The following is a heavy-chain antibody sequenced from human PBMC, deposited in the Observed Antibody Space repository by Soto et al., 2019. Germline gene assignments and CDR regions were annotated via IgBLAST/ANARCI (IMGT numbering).Heavy chain of an antibody. CDR3: ARVPCITIFCDYGMDV. CDR2: IIPIFGTA. J-gene: IGHJ6*02. D-gene: IGHD3-9*01. CDR1: GGTFSSYA. Sequence: ASVKVSCKASGGTFSSYAISWVRQAPGQGLEWMGGIIPIFGTANYAQKSQGRVTITADKSTSTAYMELSSLRSEDTAVYYCARVPCITIFCDYGMDVWGQGTTVTVSS. V-gene: IGHV1-69*06.